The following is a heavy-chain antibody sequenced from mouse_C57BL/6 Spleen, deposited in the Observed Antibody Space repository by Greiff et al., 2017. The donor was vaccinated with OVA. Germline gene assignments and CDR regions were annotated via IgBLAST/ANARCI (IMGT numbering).Heavy chain of an antibody. Sequence: QVQLKQSGPGLVAPSQSLSITCTVSGFSLTSYGVHWVRQPPGKGLEWLVVIWSDGSTTYNSAHKSRLSLSKDNSKSQVFLKMNSLQTDDTAMYYCARQDDYDESFAYWGQGTLVTVSA. CDR1: GFSLTSYG. J-gene: IGHJ3*01. D-gene: IGHD2-4*01. CDR3: ARQDDYDESFAY. CDR2: IWSDGST. V-gene: IGHV2-6-1*01.